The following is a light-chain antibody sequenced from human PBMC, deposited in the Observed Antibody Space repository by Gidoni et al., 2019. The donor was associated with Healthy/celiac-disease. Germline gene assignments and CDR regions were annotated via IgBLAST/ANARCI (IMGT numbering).Light chain of an antibody. CDR1: SSNIGAGYD. J-gene: IGLJ1*01. CDR2: GNS. V-gene: IGLV1-40*01. CDR3: QSYDSSLSGFLYV. Sequence: QSVLTQPHSVSGAPGQGVTISCTGSSSNIGAGYDVHWYQQLPGKAPKLLIYGNSNRPSGVPDRFSGSKSGTSASLAITGLQSEDEADYYCQSYDSSLSGFLYVFGTGTKVTVL.